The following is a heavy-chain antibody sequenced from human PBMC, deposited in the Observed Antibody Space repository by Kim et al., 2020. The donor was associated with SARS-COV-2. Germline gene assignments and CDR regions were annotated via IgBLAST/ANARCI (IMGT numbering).Heavy chain of an antibody. CDR3: ARHRTGQQLASLHY. CDR1: GLTLNSYG. J-gene: IGHJ4*02. CDR2: IWYDGTET. D-gene: IGHD6-13*01. V-gene: IGHV3-33*01. Sequence: GGSLRLSCVASGLTLNSYGMHWVRQAPGKGLEWVAIIWYDGTETHYADSVKGRFTISRDNSINTLYLQMNSLRVEDTAVYYCARHRTGQQLASLHYWGQGTLVTVSS.